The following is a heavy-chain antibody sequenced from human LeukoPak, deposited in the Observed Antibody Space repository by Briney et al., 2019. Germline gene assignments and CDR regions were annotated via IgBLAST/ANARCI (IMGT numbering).Heavy chain of an antibody. J-gene: IGHJ5*02. CDR1: GGSFSGYY. CDR3: ARIKGVVPIVNNWFDP. CDR2: INHSGST. Sequence: SETPSLTCAVYGGSFSGYYWSWIRQPPGKGLEWIGEINHSGSTNYNPSLKSRVAISVDTSKNQFSLKLSSVTAADTAVYYCARIKGVVPIVNNWFDPWGQGTLVTVSS. V-gene: IGHV4-34*01. D-gene: IGHD3-3*01.